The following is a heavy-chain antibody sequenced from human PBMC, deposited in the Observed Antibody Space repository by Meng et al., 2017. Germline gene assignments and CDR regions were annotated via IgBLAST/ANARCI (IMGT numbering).Heavy chain of an antibody. CDR2: INAGNSDT. CDR1: GYTFTTYA. Sequence: QVQLVQSGGEVKKPGASGKVSCKASGYTFTTYAIHWVRQAPGQRLEWMGWINAGNSDTKYSQKLQGRVTITRDTSASTVYMEVSSLRSEDTAVYYCATLPRRITMVRGGWFDPWGQGTLVTVSS. V-gene: IGHV1-3*01. D-gene: IGHD3-10*01. J-gene: IGHJ5*02. CDR3: ATLPRRITMVRGGWFDP.